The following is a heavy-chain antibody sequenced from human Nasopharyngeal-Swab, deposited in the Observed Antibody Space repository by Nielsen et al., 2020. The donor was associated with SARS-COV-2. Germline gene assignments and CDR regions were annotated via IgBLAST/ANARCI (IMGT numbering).Heavy chain of an antibody. V-gene: IGHV3-21*01. D-gene: IGHD1-26*01. Sequence: GESLKISCAASGFTFSSYSMNWVRQAPGKGLEWVSSISSSSSYIYYADSVKDRFTISRDNAKNSLYLQMNSLRAEDTAVYYCAADSGSYFGYYYYGMDVWGQGTTVTVSS. CDR2: ISSSSSYI. CDR1: GFTFSSYS. J-gene: IGHJ6*02. CDR3: AADSGSYFGYYYYGMDV.